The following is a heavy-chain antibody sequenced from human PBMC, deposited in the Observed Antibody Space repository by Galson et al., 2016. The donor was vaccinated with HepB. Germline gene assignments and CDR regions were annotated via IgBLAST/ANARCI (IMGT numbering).Heavy chain of an antibody. D-gene: IGHD3-9*01. CDR1: GGTFSSYV. CDR2: VIPTFGTA. V-gene: IGHV1-69*13. CDR3: AGAPYYDTLYYMDV. Sequence: SVKVSCKASGGTFSSYVFSWVRQAPGQGLEWMGGVIPTFGTANYAQKFQGRVSITADASTSTAYMGLSSLRSEDTAVYYCAGAPYYDTLYYMDVWGKGTTVTVSS. J-gene: IGHJ6*03.